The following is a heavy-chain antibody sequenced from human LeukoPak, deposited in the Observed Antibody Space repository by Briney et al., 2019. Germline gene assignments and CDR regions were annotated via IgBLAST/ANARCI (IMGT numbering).Heavy chain of an antibody. CDR3: AKVRKATENDY. Sequence: GGSLRLSCAASGFTFSSYAMSWVRQAPGKGLEWVSRISSDGSITSYADSVKGRFTISRDNAKNTLYLQMNSLRAEDTAVYYCAKVRKATENDYWGQGTLVAVSS. CDR1: GFTFSSYA. J-gene: IGHJ4*02. CDR2: ISSDGSIT. V-gene: IGHV3-23*01. D-gene: IGHD5-12*01.